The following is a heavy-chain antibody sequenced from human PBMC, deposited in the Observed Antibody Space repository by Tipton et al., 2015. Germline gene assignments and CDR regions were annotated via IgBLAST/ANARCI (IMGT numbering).Heavy chain of an antibody. CDR2: IHYTGTT. J-gene: IGHJ4*02. Sequence: VKPSGTLSLICAVSGDSISSTRWWSWVRQTPGKGLEWIAYIHYTGTTNYNPSLRSRVAISINTSKNQFSLRLTSVTAADTAVYYCAGLYAYFAYWGQGALVTVSS. D-gene: IGHD2/OR15-2a*01. CDR3: AGLYAYFAY. CDR1: GDSISSTRW. V-gene: IGHV4-4*02.